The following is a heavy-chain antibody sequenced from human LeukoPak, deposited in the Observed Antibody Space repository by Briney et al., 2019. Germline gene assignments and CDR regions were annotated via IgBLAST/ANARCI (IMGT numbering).Heavy chain of an antibody. Sequence: PSETLSLTCTVSGGSIKFSTYYWGWIRQPPGKGLEWIGSFYYSGITYYNPSLSSRVTIYADTSKNHFSLKLSSVTAADTAIYYCARQGLVISNRKGDAFNIWGQGTMVTVYS. V-gene: IGHV4-39*01. D-gene: IGHD3/OR15-3a*01. J-gene: IGHJ3*02. CDR1: GGSIKFSTYY. CDR3: ARQGLVISNRKGDAFNI. CDR2: FYYSGIT.